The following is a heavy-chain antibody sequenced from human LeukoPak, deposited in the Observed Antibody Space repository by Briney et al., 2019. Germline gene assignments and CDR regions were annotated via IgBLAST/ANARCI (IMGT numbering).Heavy chain of an antibody. CDR3: ARGVAARRVPDY. V-gene: IGHV4-34*01. CDR2: INHSGST. CDR1: GGSFSGYY. D-gene: IGHD6-6*01. J-gene: IGHJ4*02. Sequence: SETLSLTCVVYGGSFSGYYWSWIRQPPGKGLEWIGEINHSGSTNYNPSLKSRVTISVDTSKNQFSLKLSSVTAADTAVYYCARGVAARRVPDYWGQGTLVTVSS.